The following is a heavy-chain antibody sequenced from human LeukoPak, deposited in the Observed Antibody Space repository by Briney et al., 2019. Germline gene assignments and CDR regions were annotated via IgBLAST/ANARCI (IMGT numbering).Heavy chain of an antibody. Sequence: ASVKVSCKASGYTFASYYMHWVRQAPGQGLEWMGGIIPIFGTANYAQKFQGRVTITADESTSTAYMELSSLRSEDTAVYYCARATEYDFWSGPARDYYYYGMDVWGQGTTVTVSS. D-gene: IGHD3-3*01. CDR3: ARATEYDFWSGPARDYYYYGMDV. J-gene: IGHJ6*02. CDR1: GYTFASYY. CDR2: IIPIFGTA. V-gene: IGHV1-69*13.